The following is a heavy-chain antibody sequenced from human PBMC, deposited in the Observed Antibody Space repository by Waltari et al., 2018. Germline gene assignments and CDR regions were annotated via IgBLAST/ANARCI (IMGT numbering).Heavy chain of an antibody. J-gene: IGHJ5*02. CDR3: ARGSQDSGVRGVKGVWFDP. CDR2: IYYSGST. CDR1: GGSISSGGYY. D-gene: IGHD3-10*01. V-gene: IGHV4-31*03. Sequence: QVQLQESGPGLVKPSQTLSLTCTVSGGSISSGGYYWSWIRQHPGKGLEWIGYIYYSGSTYYNPSRKSRVTISVDTSKNQFSLKLSSVTAADTAVYYCARGSQDSGVRGVKGVWFDPWGQGTLVTVSS.